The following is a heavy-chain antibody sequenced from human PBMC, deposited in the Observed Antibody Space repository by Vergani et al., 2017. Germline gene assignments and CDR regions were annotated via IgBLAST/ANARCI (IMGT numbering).Heavy chain of an antibody. CDR3: ARWGRSQTFDY. CDR2: INHSGST. D-gene: IGHD3-16*01. V-gene: IGHV4-34*01. CDR1: GGSFSGYY. Sequence: QVQLQQWGAGLLRPSETLSLTCAFYGGSFSGYYWSWIRQPPGKGLEWIGEINHSGSTNYNPSLKSRVTISVDTSKNQFSLKLSSVTAADTAVYYCARWGRSQTFDYWGQGTLVTVSS. J-gene: IGHJ4*02.